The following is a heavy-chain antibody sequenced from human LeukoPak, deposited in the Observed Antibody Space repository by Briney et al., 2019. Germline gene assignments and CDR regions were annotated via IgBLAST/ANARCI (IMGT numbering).Heavy chain of an antibody. D-gene: IGHD5-18*01. V-gene: IGHV1-69*13. CDR1: GGTFSSYA. CDR3: ARQAWIQLWSNNWFDP. CDR2: IIPIFGTA. Sequence: SVKVSCKASGGTFSSYAISWVRQAPGQGLEWMGGIIPIFGTANYAQKFQGRVTITADESTSTAYMELSSLRSEDTAVYYCARQAWIQLWSNNWFDPWGQGTLVTVSS. J-gene: IGHJ5*02.